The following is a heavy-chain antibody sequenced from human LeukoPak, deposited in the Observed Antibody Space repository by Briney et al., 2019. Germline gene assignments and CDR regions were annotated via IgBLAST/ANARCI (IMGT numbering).Heavy chain of an antibody. CDR1: GFTVSNNY. J-gene: IGHJ3*02. Sequence: AGGSLRLSCAASGFTVSNNYMTWVRQAPGKGLEWVSSISGSGGSTYYADSVKGRFTISRDNSKDTLYLQMSSLRAEDTAVYYCAKVGWELRDAFDIWGQGTMVTVSS. V-gene: IGHV3-23*01. CDR2: ISGSGGST. CDR3: AKVGWELRDAFDI. D-gene: IGHD1-26*01.